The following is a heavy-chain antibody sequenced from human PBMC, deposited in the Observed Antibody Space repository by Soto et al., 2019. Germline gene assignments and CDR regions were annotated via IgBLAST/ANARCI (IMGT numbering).Heavy chain of an antibody. D-gene: IGHD5-18*01. CDR1: GGSISNYY. Sequence: SETLSLTCTVSGGSISNYYWSWIRQPPGRGLEWIGYIYSSGSTNYNPSLKSRVTISADTSKNQVSLKLTSVTAADTAVYYCARDHPHSYGIYYFDYWGQGTLVTVSS. CDR3: ARDHPHSYGIYYFDY. J-gene: IGHJ4*02. CDR2: IYSSGST. V-gene: IGHV4-59*01.